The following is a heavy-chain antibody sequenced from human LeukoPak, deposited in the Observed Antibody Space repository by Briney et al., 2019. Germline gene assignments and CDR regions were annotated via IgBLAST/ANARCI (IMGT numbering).Heavy chain of an antibody. CDR1: GFTFSCYA. CDR2: ISSNGGST. D-gene: IGHD3-10*01. V-gene: IGHV3-64D*06. CDR3: VKGAGSRTYYFDY. Sequence: HPGGSLRLSCSASGFTFSCYAMHWVRQAPGKGLEYVSAISSNGGSTYYADSVKGRFTISRDNSKNTLYLQMSSLRAEDTAVYYCVKGAGSRTYYFDYWGQGTLVTVSS. J-gene: IGHJ4*02.